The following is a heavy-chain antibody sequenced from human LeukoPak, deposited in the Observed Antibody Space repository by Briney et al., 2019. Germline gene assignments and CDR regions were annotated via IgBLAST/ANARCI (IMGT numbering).Heavy chain of an antibody. V-gene: IGHV3-13*01. D-gene: IGHD5/OR15-5a*01. Sequence: GGSLRLSCAASGFTFSSYDMHWVRQAPGRGLEWVSAIGIAGDTYYPDSVKGRFTISRENAKNSMYLQMNSLKDGDTAVYYCIRGGIQVSGIDAFDIWGPGTMVNVSS. J-gene: IGHJ3*02. CDR3: IRGGIQVSGIDAFDI. CDR2: IGIAGDT. CDR1: GFTFSSYD.